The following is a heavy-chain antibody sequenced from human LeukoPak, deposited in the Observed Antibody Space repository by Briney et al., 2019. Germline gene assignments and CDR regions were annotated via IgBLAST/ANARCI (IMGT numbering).Heavy chain of an antibody. CDR3: ARAPLGWYFDY. CDR1: GGSFSGYY. D-gene: IGHD6-19*01. Sequence: SETLSLTCAVYGGSFSGYYWSWIRQPPGKGLEWIGEINHSGSTNYNPSLKSRVTISVDTSKNQFSLKLSSVTAADTAVYYCARAPLGWYFDYRGQGTLVTVSS. CDR2: INHSGST. V-gene: IGHV4-34*01. J-gene: IGHJ4*02.